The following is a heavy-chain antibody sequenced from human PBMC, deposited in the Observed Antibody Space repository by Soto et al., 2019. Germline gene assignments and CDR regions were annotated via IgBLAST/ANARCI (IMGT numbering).Heavy chain of an antibody. J-gene: IGHJ5*02. V-gene: IGHV1-69*01. CDR3: AKEVGEYCSGGSCYSTSWFDP. D-gene: IGHD2-15*01. CDR2: IIPIFGTA. Sequence: QVQLVQSGAEVKKPGSSVKVSCKASGGTFSSYAISWVRQAPGQGLEWMGGIIPIFGTANYAQKFQGRVTINADESTSPAYMELSSLRSEDTAVYYCAKEVGEYCSGGSCYSTSWFDPWGQGTLVTVSS. CDR1: GGTFSSYA.